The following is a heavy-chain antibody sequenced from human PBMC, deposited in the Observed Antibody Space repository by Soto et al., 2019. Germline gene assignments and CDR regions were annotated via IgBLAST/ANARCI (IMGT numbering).Heavy chain of an antibody. V-gene: IGHV4-59*08. D-gene: IGHD6-13*01. Sequence: QVQLQESGPGLVKPSETLSLTCTVSGGSISSYYWSWIRQPPGKGLEWIGYIYNSGSTNYNPSLKRPVTIPVDTSKNQFSLKLSSVTAADTAVYYWARGSTGYSSSWYRYWGQGTLVTVSS. CDR3: ARGSTGYSSSWYRY. J-gene: IGHJ4*02. CDR2: IYNSGST. CDR1: GGSISSYY.